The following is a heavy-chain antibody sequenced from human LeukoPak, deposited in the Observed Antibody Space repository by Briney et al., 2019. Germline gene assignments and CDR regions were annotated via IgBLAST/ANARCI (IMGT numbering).Heavy chain of an antibody. CDR1: GLTLSDHW. V-gene: IGHV3-7*01. CDR3: ARGHTILDP. Sequence: PGGSLRLSCAASGLTLSDHWMSRVRRAPGKGLEGVANIKGDGSERYYVDSVKGRFTISRDNAKNILYLQMNSLRVEDTAVYYCARGHTILDPRGQGTLVTVSS. CDR2: IKGDGSER. J-gene: IGHJ5*02.